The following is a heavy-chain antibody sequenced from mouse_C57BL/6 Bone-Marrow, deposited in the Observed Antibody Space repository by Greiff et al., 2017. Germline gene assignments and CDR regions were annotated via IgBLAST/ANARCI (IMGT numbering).Heavy chain of an antibody. Sequence: DVKLVESGGGLVKPGGSLKLSCAASGFTFSSYAMSWVRQTPEKRLEWVATISDGGSYPYYPDNVKGRFTISRANAKNTLYVQMSQLKSEDTAMYYWARDQDGSSYWYFDVWGTGTTVTVSS. CDR3: ARDQDGSSYWYFDV. J-gene: IGHJ1*03. CDR2: ISDGGSYP. V-gene: IGHV5-4*01. D-gene: IGHD1-1*01. CDR1: GFTFSSYA.